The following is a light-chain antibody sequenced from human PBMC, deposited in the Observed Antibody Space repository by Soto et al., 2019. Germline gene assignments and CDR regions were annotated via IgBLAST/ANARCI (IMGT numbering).Light chain of an antibody. CDR2: DAS. J-gene: IGKJ1*01. Sequence: DIQMTQSPSTLSASVGDRVTITCRASQSISGWLAWCQQKPGKAPKLLIYDASNLESGVPSRLSGSGSGTEFTLTFSSLQPDDFATYYCQQYTTYWTFGQGTKVDIK. CDR1: QSISGW. V-gene: IGKV1-5*01. CDR3: QQYTTYWT.